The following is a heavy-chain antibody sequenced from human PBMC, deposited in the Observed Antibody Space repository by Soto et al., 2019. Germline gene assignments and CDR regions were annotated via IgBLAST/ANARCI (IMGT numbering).Heavy chain of an antibody. CDR3: SRSMLPTRLYYYYGMDV. J-gene: IGHJ6*02. D-gene: IGHD3-16*01. V-gene: IGHV1-18*01. Sequence: ASVNVSCKASGYTFTSCGISWVRQAPGQGFEWMGWISAYNGNTNYAQKLQGRVTMTTDTSTSTAYMELRSLRSDDTAVYYCSRSMLPTRLYYYYGMDVSGQRTTVSV. CDR2: ISAYNGNT. CDR1: GYTFTSCG.